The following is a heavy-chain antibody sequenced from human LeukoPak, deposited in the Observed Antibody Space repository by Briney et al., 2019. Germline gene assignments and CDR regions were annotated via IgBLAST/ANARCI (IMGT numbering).Heavy chain of an antibody. V-gene: IGHV3-21*01. CDR2: ISSSSSYI. CDR1: GFTFSSYS. Sequence: GGSLRLSCAASGFTFSSYSMNWVRQAPGKGLEWVSSISSSSSYIYYADSVKGRFTISRDNAKNSLYLQMNSLRAEDTAVYYCARDTGYSYGYGAFDIWGQGTMVTVSS. J-gene: IGHJ3*02. D-gene: IGHD5-18*01. CDR3: ARDTGYSYGYGAFDI.